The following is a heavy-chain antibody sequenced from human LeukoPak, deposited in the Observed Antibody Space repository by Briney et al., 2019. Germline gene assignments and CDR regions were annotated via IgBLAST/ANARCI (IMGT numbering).Heavy chain of an antibody. CDR3: ARTVKGSSWYSLFDY. CDR1: GFTVSSNY. V-gene: IGHV3-66*02. CDR2: IYSGGST. J-gene: IGHJ4*02. Sequence: GGSLRLSCAASGFTVSSNYMSWVRQAPGKGLEWVSVIYSGGSTYYADSVKGRFTISRDNSKNMLYLQMNSLRAEDTAVYYCARTVKGSSWYSLFDYWGQGTLVTVSS. D-gene: IGHD6-13*01.